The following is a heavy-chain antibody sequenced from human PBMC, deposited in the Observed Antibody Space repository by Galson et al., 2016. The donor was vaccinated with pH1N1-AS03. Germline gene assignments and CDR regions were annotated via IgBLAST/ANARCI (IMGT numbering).Heavy chain of an antibody. V-gene: IGHV5-51*01. D-gene: IGHD3-9*01. J-gene: IGHJ4*02. CDR1: GYIFTNYW. CDR2: IFPGDSDT. CDR3: VRQFDVLTGFFDY. Sequence: QSGAEVTKPGESPKISCQAFGYIFTNYWIGWVRQMSGKDLEWMGMIFPGDSDTRYSPSFQGQVTISADSRTAYLQWSSLKASDTAMYYCVRQFDVLTGFFDYWGQGALVTVSS.